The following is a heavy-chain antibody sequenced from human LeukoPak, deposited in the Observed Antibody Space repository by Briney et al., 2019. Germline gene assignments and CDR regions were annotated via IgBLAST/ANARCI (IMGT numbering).Heavy chain of an antibody. V-gene: IGHV3-7*01. J-gene: IGHJ4*02. CDR2: IKQGGSDK. CDR1: GFTFSSYW. Sequence: PGGSLRLSCAASGFTFSSYWMTWVRQAPGKGLEWVANIKQGGSDKRYVDSVKGRFTISRDNARNSLYLQMNSLRAEDTAVYYCAGDLDYSDSSGPYPAYWGQGTLVTVSS. D-gene: IGHD3-22*01. CDR3: AGDLDYSDSSGPYPAY.